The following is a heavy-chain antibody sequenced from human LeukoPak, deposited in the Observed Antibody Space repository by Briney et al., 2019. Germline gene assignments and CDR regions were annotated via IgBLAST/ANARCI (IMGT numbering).Heavy chain of an antibody. Sequence: GGSLRLSCAASRFTFSSYAISWVRQAPGKGLEWVSTISSTDVATYYADSVKGRFTVTRDNSKNTLYLQMNSLRAEDTAVYYCAKVLRVGPPAYYFDYWGQGTLVTVSS. J-gene: IGHJ4*02. V-gene: IGHV3-23*01. CDR3: AKVLRVGPPAYYFDY. CDR2: ISSTDVAT. CDR1: RFTFSSYA. D-gene: IGHD1-26*01.